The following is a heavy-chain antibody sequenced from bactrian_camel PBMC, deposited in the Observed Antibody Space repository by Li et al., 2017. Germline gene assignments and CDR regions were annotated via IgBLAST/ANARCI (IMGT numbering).Heavy chain of an antibody. D-gene: IGHD6*01. CDR3: AADDPPPYGGSWCGLGYYEYNY. V-gene: IGHV3S40*01. Sequence: VQLVESGGDSVLAGGSLRLSCASSEYMASIFRASSYCMGWFRQSPGKEREGVAAICTGGGSTYYADPVKGRFTISQDNAKNTVYLQMNSLKPEDTAMYYCAADDPPPYGGSWCGLGYYEYNYWGQGTQVTVS. CDR2: ICTGGGST. J-gene: IGHJ4*01. CDR1: EYMASIFRASSYC.